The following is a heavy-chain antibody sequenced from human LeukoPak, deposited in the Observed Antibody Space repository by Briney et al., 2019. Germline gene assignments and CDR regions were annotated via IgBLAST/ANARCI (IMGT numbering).Heavy chain of an antibody. V-gene: IGHV4-38-2*01. Sequence: PSETLSLTCAVSGHSIDSGYHWGWIRQPPGKGLEWIGSIYYSGSTYYNPSLKSRVTISVDTSKNQFSLKLSSVTAADTAVYYCAIAPPILEWLLDAFDIWGQGTMVTVSS. J-gene: IGHJ3*02. CDR2: IYYSGST. CDR3: AIAPPILEWLLDAFDI. CDR1: GHSIDSGYH. D-gene: IGHD3-3*01.